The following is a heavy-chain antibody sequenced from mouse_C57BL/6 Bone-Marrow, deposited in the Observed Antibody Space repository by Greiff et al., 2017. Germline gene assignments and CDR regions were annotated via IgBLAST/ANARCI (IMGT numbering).Heavy chain of an antibody. CDR3: SSYDYDGCAY. D-gene: IGHD2-4*01. CDR1: GFNIQDYY. V-gene: IGHV14-1*01. CDR2: IDPEDGDT. Sequence: EVQLQQSGAELVRPGASVKLSCTASGFNIQDYYMHWVKQRPEQGLEWIGRIDPEDGDTEYAPKFQGKATMTADTSSNTAYLQLSSLTSEDTAVYYCSSYDYDGCAYWGQGTLVTVSA. J-gene: IGHJ3*01.